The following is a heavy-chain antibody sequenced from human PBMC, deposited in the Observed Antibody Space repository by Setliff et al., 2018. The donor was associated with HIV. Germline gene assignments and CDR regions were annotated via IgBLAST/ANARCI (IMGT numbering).Heavy chain of an antibody. D-gene: IGHD3-3*01. CDR3: ARVQYYSFWSGYFDIYGMDV. V-gene: IGHV3-13*01. Sequence: GGSLRLSCATSGFAFSDYDFHWVRQVTGEGLEWVSVIGTGGDTYYADSVKGRFTISRDSSKNTLYLEMNSLRVEDTAEYYCARVQYYSFWSGYFDIYGMDVWGQGTTVTVSS. J-gene: IGHJ6*02. CDR2: IGTGGDT. CDR1: GFAFSDYD.